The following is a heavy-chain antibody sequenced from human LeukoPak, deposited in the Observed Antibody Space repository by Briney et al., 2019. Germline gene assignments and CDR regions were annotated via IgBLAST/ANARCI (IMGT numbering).Heavy chain of an antibody. D-gene: IGHD5-18*01. J-gene: IGHJ4*02. CDR1: GFTFSTHW. Sequence: PGGSLRLSCAASGFTFSTHWMHWVRQAPGKGLEWVSAISGSGGSTYYADSVKGRFTISRDNSKNTLYLQMNSLRAEDTAVYYCAKGRAWIQLWLFDYWGQGTLVTVSS. CDR2: ISGSGGST. CDR3: AKGRAWIQLWLFDY. V-gene: IGHV3-23*01.